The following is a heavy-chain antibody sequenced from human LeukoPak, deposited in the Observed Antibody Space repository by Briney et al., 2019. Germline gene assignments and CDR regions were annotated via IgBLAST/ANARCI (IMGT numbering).Heavy chain of an antibody. Sequence: ASVKVSCKASGYTFTSYGISWVRQAPGQGLEWMGWISAYNGNTNYAQKLQGRVTMTTDTSTSTAYMELRSLRSDDTAVYYCARGVIAARRPGCRGFDPWGQGTLVTVSS. J-gene: IGHJ5*02. D-gene: IGHD6-6*01. CDR3: ARGVIAARRPGCRGFDP. CDR1: GYTFTSYG. CDR2: ISAYNGNT. V-gene: IGHV1-18*01.